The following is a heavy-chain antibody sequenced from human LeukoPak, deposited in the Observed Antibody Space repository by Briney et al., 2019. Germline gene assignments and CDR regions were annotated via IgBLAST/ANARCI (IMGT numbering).Heavy chain of an antibody. D-gene: IGHD2-15*01. V-gene: IGHV1-3*01. Sequence: GASVKVSCKASGYTFTSYAMHWVRQAPGQRLEWMGWINVGNGNTKYSQKFQGRVTITRDTSASTAYMELSSLRSDDTAVYYCARGNAADSPSDYWGQGTLVTVSS. CDR3: ARGNAADSPSDY. CDR1: GYTFTSYA. J-gene: IGHJ4*02. CDR2: INVGNGNT.